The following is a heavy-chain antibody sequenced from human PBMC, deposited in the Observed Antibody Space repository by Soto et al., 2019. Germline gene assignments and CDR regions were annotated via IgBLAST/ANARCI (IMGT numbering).Heavy chain of an antibody. D-gene: IGHD1-1*01. J-gene: IGHJ3*02. V-gene: IGHV3-53*01. CDR1: GFTVSTNY. CDR2: IYGGSFR. Sequence: EVQLVESGGGLIQTGGSLRLSCAASGFTVSTNYMSWVRQAPGKGLEWVSVIYGGSFRNYADSVKGRFTSSRDDSKNTLYLLMNSLRAGDTAVYYCARWNEGLDIWGQGTRVTVSS. CDR3: ARWNEGLDI.